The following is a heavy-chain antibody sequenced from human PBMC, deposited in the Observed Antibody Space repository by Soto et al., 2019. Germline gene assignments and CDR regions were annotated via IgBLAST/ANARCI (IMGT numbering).Heavy chain of an antibody. CDR2: SSGSGSGGST. CDR3: AKDRDDYRNYVVDY. D-gene: IGHD4-4*01. CDR1: GFTFTNYA. Sequence: EVQLLESGGGLVQPGGSLRLSCAASGFTFTNYAMTWVRQAPGKGLEWVSISSGSGSGGSTNYADSVKGRFTISRDNSKNTLYLQMNSLRVDDTAIYYCAKDRDDYRNYVVDYWGQGTLVTVSS. V-gene: IGHV3-23*01. J-gene: IGHJ4*02.